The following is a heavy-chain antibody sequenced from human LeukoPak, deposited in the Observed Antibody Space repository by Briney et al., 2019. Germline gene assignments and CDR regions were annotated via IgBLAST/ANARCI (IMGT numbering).Heavy chain of an antibody. J-gene: IGHJ5*02. CDR2: IYTSGST. Sequence: SETLSLTWTVSGGPISSYYWSWIRQPAGKGLEWIGRIYTSGSTNYNPSLKSRVTMSVDTSKNQFSLKLSSVPAADTAVYYCARTWLFATNWFDPWGQGTLVTVSS. D-gene: IGHD3-9*01. CDR1: GGPISSYY. V-gene: IGHV4-4*07. CDR3: ARTWLFATNWFDP.